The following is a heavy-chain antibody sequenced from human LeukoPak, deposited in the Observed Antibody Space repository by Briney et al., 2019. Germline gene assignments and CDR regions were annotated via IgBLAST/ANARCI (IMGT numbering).Heavy chain of an antibody. V-gene: IGHV4-34*01. CDR2: INHSGST. CDR1: GGSFSGYY. Sequence: SETLSLTCAVYGGSFSGYYWSWIRQPPGKGLEWIGEINHSGSTNYNPSLKSRVTISVDTSKNPFSLKLSSVTAADTAVYYCARVARDYVWGSYRYPFDYWGQGTLVTVSS. D-gene: IGHD3-16*02. CDR3: ARVARDYVWGSYRYPFDY. J-gene: IGHJ4*02.